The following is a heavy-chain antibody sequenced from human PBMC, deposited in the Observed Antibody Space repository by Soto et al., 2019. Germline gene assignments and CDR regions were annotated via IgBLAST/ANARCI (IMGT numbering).Heavy chain of an antibody. Sequence: QVQLAQSGAEEKKPGASVKVSCKASGYTFTSYAMHWVRQAPGQRLEWMGWINAVNGNTKYSQKFQGRVTITRDTSASTAYMELSSLRSEDTAVYYCARSIVVVTALDYWGQGTLVTVSS. CDR2: INAVNGNT. D-gene: IGHD2-21*02. J-gene: IGHJ4*02. CDR1: GYTFTSYA. V-gene: IGHV1-3*05. CDR3: ARSIVVVTALDY.